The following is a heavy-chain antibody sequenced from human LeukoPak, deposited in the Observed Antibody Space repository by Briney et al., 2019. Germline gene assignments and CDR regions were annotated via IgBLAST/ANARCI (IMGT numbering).Heavy chain of an antibody. Sequence: GESLKISCKGSGYSFTSYWIAWVRQMPGKGPEWVGVVYPGDSQTIYSPSFQGQVTISADKSISTVYLQWTSLKASDTAMYYCALSIAVAGTVTYFDFWGQGTLVTVSS. D-gene: IGHD6-19*01. CDR2: VYPGDSQT. V-gene: IGHV5-51*01. CDR1: GYSFTSYW. J-gene: IGHJ4*02. CDR3: ALSIAVAGTVTYFDF.